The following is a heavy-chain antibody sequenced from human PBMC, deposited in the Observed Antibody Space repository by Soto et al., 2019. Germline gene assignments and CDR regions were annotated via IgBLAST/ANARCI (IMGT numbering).Heavy chain of an antibody. J-gene: IGHJ4*02. Sequence: ASVKVSCKASGYTFTSYAMHWVRQAPGQRLEWMGWINAGNGNTKYSQKFQGRVTITRDTSASTAYMELSSLRPEDTAVYYCARELRSGWYDYFDYWGQGTQVTVSS. V-gene: IGHV1-3*01. D-gene: IGHD6-19*01. CDR3: ARELRSGWYDYFDY. CDR1: GYTFTSYA. CDR2: INAGNGNT.